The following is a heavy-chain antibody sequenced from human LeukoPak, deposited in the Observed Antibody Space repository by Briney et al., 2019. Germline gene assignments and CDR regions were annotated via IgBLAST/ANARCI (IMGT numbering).Heavy chain of an antibody. CDR1: GGSVSSGGYA. V-gene: IGHV4-30-2*01. CDR3: ARDPYYDSSGYLGY. J-gene: IGHJ4*02. CDR2: IYDSGST. Sequence: SQTLSLTCAVSGGSVSSGGYAWSWIRQPPGRGLEWIGYIYDSGSTYYNPSLKSRVTISVDRSKNQFSLRLSSVTAADTAVYYCARDPYYDSSGYLGYWGQGTLVTVSS. D-gene: IGHD3-22*01.